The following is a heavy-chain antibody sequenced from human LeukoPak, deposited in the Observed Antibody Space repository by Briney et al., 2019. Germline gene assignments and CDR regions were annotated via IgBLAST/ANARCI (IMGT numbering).Heavy chain of an antibody. J-gene: IGHJ5*02. CDR2: IYPGDSDT. D-gene: IGHD3-10*01. CDR1: GYSFTNYW. Sequence: GDSLKISCKGSGYSFTNYWIGWVRQMPGKGLEWMGIIYPGDSDTRYSPSFQGQVTISADKSISTAYLQWSSLKASDTAMYYCARKGWYYGSGSFYGWFDPWGQGTLVTVSS. V-gene: IGHV5-51*01. CDR3: ARKGWYYGSGSFYGWFDP.